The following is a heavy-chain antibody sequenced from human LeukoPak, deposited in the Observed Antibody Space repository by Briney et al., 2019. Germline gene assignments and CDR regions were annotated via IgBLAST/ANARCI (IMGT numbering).Heavy chain of an antibody. D-gene: IGHD3-9*01. Sequence: GGSLRLSCAASVFTFDDYSMHWVRQAPGKGLEWVSGISWNSGSIGYADSVKGRFTISRDNAKNSLYLQMNSLRAEDTALYYCAKESHYDILTGHFDYWGQGTLVTVSS. V-gene: IGHV3-9*01. CDR1: VFTFDDYS. CDR2: ISWNSGSI. J-gene: IGHJ4*02. CDR3: AKESHYDILTGHFDY.